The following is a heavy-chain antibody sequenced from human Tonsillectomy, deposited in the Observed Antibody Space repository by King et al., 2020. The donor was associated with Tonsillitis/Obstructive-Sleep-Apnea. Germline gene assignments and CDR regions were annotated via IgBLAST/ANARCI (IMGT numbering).Heavy chain of an antibody. Sequence: VQLQQWGAGLLKPSETLSLTCAVYGGSFSGYYWSWIRQPPGKGLEWIGEINHSGSTNYNPSLKSRVTISVDTSKNQFSLKLSSVTAADTAVYYCARLSIAVAYNWFDPWGQGTLVTVSS. D-gene: IGHD6-19*01. CDR2: INHSGST. V-gene: IGHV4-34*01. CDR1: GGSFSGYY. J-gene: IGHJ5*02. CDR3: ARLSIAVAYNWFDP.